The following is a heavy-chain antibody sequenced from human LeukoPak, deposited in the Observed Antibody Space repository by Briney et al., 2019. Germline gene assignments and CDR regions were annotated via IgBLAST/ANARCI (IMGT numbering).Heavy chain of an antibody. CDR1: GYTLTELS. Sequence: ASVKVSCKVSGYTLTELSMHWVRQAPGKGLEWMGGFDPEDGETIYAQKFQGRVTMTEDTSTDTAYMELSSLRSEDTAVYYCARVPDYDILTGSFPIYYFDYWGQGTLVTVSS. V-gene: IGHV1-24*01. CDR2: FDPEDGET. CDR3: ARVPDYDILTGSFPIYYFDY. D-gene: IGHD3-9*01. J-gene: IGHJ4*02.